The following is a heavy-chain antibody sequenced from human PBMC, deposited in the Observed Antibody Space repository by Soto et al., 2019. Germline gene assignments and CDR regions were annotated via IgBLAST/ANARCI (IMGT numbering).Heavy chain of an antibody. CDR1: GFTFSSFN. CDR3: ARRLGYCSGGSCPTDY. Sequence: EVQLVESGGGLVQPGGSLRLSCAASGFTFSSFNMNWVRQAPGKGLEWVSFVTSGGGTIYYADSVKGRFTISRDNAKASLYRQMNSLRAEDTAVYYCARRLGYCSGGSCPTDYWGQGTLVTVSS. V-gene: IGHV3-48*01. CDR2: VTSGGGTI. D-gene: IGHD2-15*01. J-gene: IGHJ4*02.